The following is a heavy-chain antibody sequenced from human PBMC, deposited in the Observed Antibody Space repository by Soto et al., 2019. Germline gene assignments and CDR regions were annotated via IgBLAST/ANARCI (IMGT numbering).Heavy chain of an antibody. J-gene: IGHJ6*02. CDR3: ARAFEYGCGWFTVDYYYDGMDV. D-gene: IGHD6-19*01. CDR2: MNPNSGNT. Sequence: GASVKVSWKASGYTFTRYDINWGRQATGQGHEWMGWMNPNSGNTGYAQKFQGRVTMTRNTSISTAYMELSSLRSEDTAVYYCARAFEYGCGWFTVDYYYDGMDVWAQGTTVTVSS. V-gene: IGHV1-8*01. CDR1: GYTFTRYD.